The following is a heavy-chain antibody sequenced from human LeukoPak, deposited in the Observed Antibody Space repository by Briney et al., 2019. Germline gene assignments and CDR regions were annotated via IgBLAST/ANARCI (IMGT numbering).Heavy chain of an antibody. CDR2: ISYDGSNK. V-gene: IGHV3-30*18. CDR1: GFTFSSYG. CDR3: AKADGNSGYDFLDFDY. J-gene: IGHJ4*02. Sequence: PGGSLRLSCAASGFTFSSYGMHWVRQAPGKGLEWVAVISYDGSNKYYADSAKGRFTISRDDSKNTLYLQINSLRAEDTAVYYCAKADGNSGYDFLDFDYWGQGTLVTVSS. D-gene: IGHD5-12*01.